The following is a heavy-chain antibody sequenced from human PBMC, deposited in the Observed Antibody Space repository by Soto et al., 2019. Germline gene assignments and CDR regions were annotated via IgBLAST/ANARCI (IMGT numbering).Heavy chain of an antibody. CDR3: ARENVAVAGTFIDY. V-gene: IGHV4-59*01. J-gene: IGHJ4*02. Sequence: PSETLSLTCTVSGGSISSYYWSWIRQPPGKGLEWIGYIYYSGSTNYNPSLKSRVTISVDTSKNQFSLKLSSVTAADTAVYYCARENVAVAGTFIDYWGQGTLITVS. CDR2: IYYSGST. D-gene: IGHD6-19*01. CDR1: GGSISSYY.